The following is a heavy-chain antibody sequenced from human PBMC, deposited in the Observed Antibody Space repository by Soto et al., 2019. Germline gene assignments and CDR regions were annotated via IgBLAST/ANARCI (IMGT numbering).Heavy chain of an antibody. Sequence: QIPLKESGHTLVKPTQTLTLTCTFSGFSLSSPALGVNWIRQPPVKALEWLALIYWDDDKQYSPSLKNRPTITKDTSKNQLVLTMNNMDPVDTATYYCAHGRGWLSDHWGQGTLVTVSS. D-gene: IGHD6-19*01. CDR3: AHGRGWLSDH. V-gene: IGHV2-5*02. CDR2: IYWDDDK. J-gene: IGHJ4*02. CDR1: GFSLSSPALG.